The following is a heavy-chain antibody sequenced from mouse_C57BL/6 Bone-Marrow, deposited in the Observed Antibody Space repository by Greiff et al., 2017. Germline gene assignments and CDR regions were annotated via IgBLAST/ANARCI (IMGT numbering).Heavy chain of an antibody. CDR3: ARGSYYAMDY. Sequence: QVQLKESGAELARPGASVKLSCKASGYTFTSYGISWVKQRTGQGLEWIGEIYPRSGNTYYNEKFKGKDTLTADKSSSTAYMELRSLTSEDSAVYFCARGSYYAMDYWGQGTSVTVSS. V-gene: IGHV1-81*01. J-gene: IGHJ4*01. CDR2: IYPRSGNT. CDR1: GYTFTSYG.